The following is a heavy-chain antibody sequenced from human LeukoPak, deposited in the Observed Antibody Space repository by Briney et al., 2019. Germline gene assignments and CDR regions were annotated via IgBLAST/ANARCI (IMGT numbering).Heavy chain of an antibody. J-gene: IGHJ5*02. V-gene: IGHV4-4*07. Sequence: SETLSLTCTVSGGSISSYYWSWIRQPAGKGLEWIGRIYTSGGTNYNPSLKSRVTMSVDTSKNQFSLKLSSVTAADTAVYYCARGHCSGTSCYSVGWFDPWGQGTLVTVSS. D-gene: IGHD2-2*01. CDR3: ARGHCSGTSCYSVGWFDP. CDR1: GGSISSYY. CDR2: IYTSGGT.